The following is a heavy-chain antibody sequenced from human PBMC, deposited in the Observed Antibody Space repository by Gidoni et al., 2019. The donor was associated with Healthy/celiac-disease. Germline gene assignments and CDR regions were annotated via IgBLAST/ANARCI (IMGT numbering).Heavy chain of an antibody. CDR1: GGSISSSSYY. D-gene: IGHD5-18*01. CDR2: IYYSGST. Sequence: QLQLQESGPGLVKPSETLSLTCTVSGGSISSSSYYWGWIRQPPGKGLEWIGSIYYSGSTYYNPSLKSRVTISVDTSKNQFSLKLSSVTAADTAVYYCATGYSYSYFDYWGQGTLVTVSS. V-gene: IGHV4-39*01. CDR3: ATGYSYSYFDY. J-gene: IGHJ4*02.